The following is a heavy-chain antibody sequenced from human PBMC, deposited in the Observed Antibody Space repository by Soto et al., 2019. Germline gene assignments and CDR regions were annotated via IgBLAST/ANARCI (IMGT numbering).Heavy chain of an antibody. Sequence: ASVKVSCKASGYTFTSYGISWVRQAPGQGLEWMGWISAYNGNTNYAQKLQGRVTMTTDTSTSTAYMELRSLRSDDTAVYYCARDDNGYSYGYLPDYWGQGTLVTVSS. CDR1: GYTFTSYG. V-gene: IGHV1-18*01. J-gene: IGHJ4*02. CDR2: ISAYNGNT. D-gene: IGHD5-18*01. CDR3: ARDDNGYSYGYLPDY.